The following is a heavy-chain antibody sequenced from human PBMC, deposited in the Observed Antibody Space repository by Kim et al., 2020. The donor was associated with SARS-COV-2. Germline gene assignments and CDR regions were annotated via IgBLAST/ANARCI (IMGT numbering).Heavy chain of an antibody. Sequence: GGSLRLSCAASGFTFSSYEMNWVRQAPGKGLEWVSYISSSGSTIYYADSVKGRFTFSRDNAKNSLYLQMNSLRAEDTAVYYCARDGWELLWYATNYYYYGMDVWGQGTTVTVSS. D-gene: IGHD1-26*01. CDR3: ARDGWELLWYATNYYYYGMDV. V-gene: IGHV3-48*03. J-gene: IGHJ6*02. CDR2: ISSSGSTI. CDR1: GFTFSSYE.